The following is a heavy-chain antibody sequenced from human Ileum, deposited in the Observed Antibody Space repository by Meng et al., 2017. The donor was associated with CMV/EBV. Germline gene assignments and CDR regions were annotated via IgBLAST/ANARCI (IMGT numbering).Heavy chain of an antibody. J-gene: IGHJ5*02. D-gene: IGHD3-22*01. CDR1: FIFSTYG. CDR3: AKDYLSYEHGGFGPWFDP. CDR2: IRYDGTAK. V-gene: IGHV3-30*02. Sequence: FIFSTYGFYWVRQPSGKGLEWVAFIRYDGTAKYYGDSVKGRFTISRDNSENTVYLQMNSLRPEDTALYYCAKDYLSYEHGGFGPWFDPWGQGTLVTVSS.